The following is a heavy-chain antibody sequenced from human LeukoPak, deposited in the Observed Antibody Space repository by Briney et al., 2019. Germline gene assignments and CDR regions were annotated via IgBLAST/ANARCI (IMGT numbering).Heavy chain of an antibody. CDR1: RGSISSYY. Sequence: SETLSLTCTVSRGSISSYYWSWIRQPPGKGLEWIGYISYSGSSNYSPSLKSRVTISVDTSKKQFSLKLSSVTAADTAVYYCARGKAAAGQDWFDPWGQGTLVTVSS. D-gene: IGHD6-13*01. CDR2: ISYSGSS. CDR3: ARGKAAAGQDWFDP. V-gene: IGHV4-59*01. J-gene: IGHJ5*02.